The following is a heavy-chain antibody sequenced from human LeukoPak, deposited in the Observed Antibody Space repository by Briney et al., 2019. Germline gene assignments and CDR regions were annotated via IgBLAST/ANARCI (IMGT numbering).Heavy chain of an antibody. CDR2: IWYDGSNK. J-gene: IGHJ4*02. CDR1: GFTFSSYG. CDR3: AKERRDGYRNHFDY. Sequence: GGSLRLSCAASGFTFSSYGMHWVRQAPGKGLEWVAVIWYDGSNKYYADSVKGRFTISRDNSKNTLYLQMNSLRAEDTAVHYCAKERRDGYRNHFDYWGQGTLVTVSS. V-gene: IGHV3-33*06. D-gene: IGHD5-24*01.